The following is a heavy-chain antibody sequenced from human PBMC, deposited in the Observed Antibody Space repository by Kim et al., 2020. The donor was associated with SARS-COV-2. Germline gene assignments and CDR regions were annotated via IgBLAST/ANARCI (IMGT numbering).Heavy chain of an antibody. V-gene: IGHV1-2*02. Sequence: ASVKVSCKASGYTFTGYYMHWVRQAPGQGLEWMGWINPNSGGTNYAQKFQGRVTMTRDTSISTAYMELSRLRSDDTAVYYCARDREGLTGDFGGWFDPWGQGTLVTVSS. CDR2: INPNSGGT. CDR3: ARDREGLTGDFGGWFDP. J-gene: IGHJ5*02. D-gene: IGHD7-27*01. CDR1: GYTFTGYY.